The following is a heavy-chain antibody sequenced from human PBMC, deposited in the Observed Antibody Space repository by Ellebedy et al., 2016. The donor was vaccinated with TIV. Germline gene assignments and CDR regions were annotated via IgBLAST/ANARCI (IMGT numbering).Heavy chain of an antibody. CDR2: IYYSGST. CDR3: ARLSITNWFDP. Sequence: SETLSLXCTVSGGSISSSSYYWGWIRQPPGKGLEWIGSIYYSGSTYYNPSLKSRVTISVDTSKNQFSLKLSSVTAADTAVYYCARLSITNWFDPWGQGTLVTVSS. CDR1: GGSISSSSYY. D-gene: IGHD1-14*01. V-gene: IGHV4-39*07. J-gene: IGHJ5*02.